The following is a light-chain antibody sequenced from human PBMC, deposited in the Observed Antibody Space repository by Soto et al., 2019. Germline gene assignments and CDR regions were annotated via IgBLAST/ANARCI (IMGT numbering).Light chain of an antibody. Sequence: QSVLTQPASVSGSPGQSITIFCSGSSSDLGTYNLVSWYQQYPGKAPKLLIYEGSKRPSGVSHRFSGSRSGNTASLTISGLQAEDEADFYCCSFVGSDTYVFGTGTKVTVL. CDR3: CSFVGSDTYV. V-gene: IGLV2-23*01. CDR2: EGS. J-gene: IGLJ1*01. CDR1: SSDLGTYNL.